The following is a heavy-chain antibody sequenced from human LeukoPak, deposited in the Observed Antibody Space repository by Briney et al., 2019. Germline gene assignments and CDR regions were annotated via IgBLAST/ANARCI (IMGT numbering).Heavy chain of an antibody. Sequence: SGGSLRLSCAASGFTFSSYWMSWVGQAPGKGLEWVANIKQDGSEEYYVDSVKGRFTISRDNAKNSLYLQMSSLRAEDTAVYYCARLVGAERLFDYWGQGTLVTVSS. V-gene: IGHV3-7*01. J-gene: IGHJ4*02. CDR1: GFTFSSYW. CDR3: ARLVGAERLFDY. CDR2: IKQDGSEE. D-gene: IGHD1-26*01.